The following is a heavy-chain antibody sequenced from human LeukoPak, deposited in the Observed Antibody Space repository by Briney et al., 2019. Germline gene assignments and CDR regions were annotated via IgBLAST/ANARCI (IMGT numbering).Heavy chain of an antibody. V-gene: IGHV1-58*02. CDR1: GFTFTSSA. D-gene: IGHD1-26*01. CDR3: AALPPRHSGSYFDY. J-gene: IGHJ4*02. Sequence: SVKVSCKASGFTFTSSAMQWVRQARGQRLEWIGWIVVGSGNTNYAQKFQERVTITRGMSTSTAYMELSSLRSEDTAVYYCAALPPRHSGSYFDYWGQGTLVTVSS. CDR2: IVVGSGNT.